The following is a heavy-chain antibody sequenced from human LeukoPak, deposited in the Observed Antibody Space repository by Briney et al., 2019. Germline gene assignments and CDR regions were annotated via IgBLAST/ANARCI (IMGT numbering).Heavy chain of an antibody. J-gene: IGHJ4*02. V-gene: IGHV4-59*01. Sequence: PETLSLTCTVPGGSISSYYWSWIRQPPGKGLEWIGYIYYSGSTNYNRSLKCRVTLSVDKSKNQFSLNLNSVTAAVPAVHYCASSAQLYYFDYWGQGTLVTVSS. D-gene: IGHD2-2*01. CDR2: IYYSGST. CDR3: ASSAQLYYFDY. CDR1: GGSISSYY.